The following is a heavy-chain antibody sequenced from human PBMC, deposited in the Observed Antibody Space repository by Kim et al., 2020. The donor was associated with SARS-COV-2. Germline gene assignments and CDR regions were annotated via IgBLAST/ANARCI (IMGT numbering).Heavy chain of an antibody. V-gene: IGHV3-33*01. D-gene: IGHD6-13*01. J-gene: IGHJ4*02. CDR3: ARDGIAAAGPYYFDY. CDR2: IWYDGSNK. Sequence: GGSLRLSCAASGFTFSSYGMHWVRQAPGKGLEWVAVIWYDGSNKYYADSVKGRFTISRDNSKNTLYLQMNSLRAEDTAVYYCARDGIAAAGPYYFDYWGQGTLVTVSS. CDR1: GFTFSSYG.